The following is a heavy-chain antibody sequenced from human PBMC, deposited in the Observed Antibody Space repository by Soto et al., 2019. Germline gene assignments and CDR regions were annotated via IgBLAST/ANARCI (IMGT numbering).Heavy chain of an antibody. J-gene: IGHJ6*02. Sequence: VASVKVSCKPSGSTFSGFYLHWVRQAPGQGLEWMGWIKPNTDDTGYAQKFQGRVTLTWDTSSSAGYLDLSRLRSDDTAVYYCARSPYSLEGDGQHYYYGMDLWGLGTTVTVSS. CDR2: IKPNTDDT. CDR3: ARSPYSLEGDGQHYYYGMDL. CDR1: GSTFSGFY. D-gene: IGHD2-15*01. V-gene: IGHV1-2*02.